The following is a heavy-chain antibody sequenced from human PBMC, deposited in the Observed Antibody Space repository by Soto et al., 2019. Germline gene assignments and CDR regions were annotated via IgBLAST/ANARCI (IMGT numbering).Heavy chain of an antibody. D-gene: IGHD3-10*01. CDR1: GFTVGTYG. CDR3: ARDLGWFGELYYFDY. CDR2: ITGGNT. J-gene: IGHJ4*03. Sequence: PGGSLRLSCAASGFTVGTYGMGWVRQAPGKGLEWVSTITGGNTYYAASVKGRFTISRDNSKNSLYLQMNSLRDEDTAVYYCARDLGWFGELYYFDYWGQGTTVTVSS. V-gene: IGHV3-23*01.